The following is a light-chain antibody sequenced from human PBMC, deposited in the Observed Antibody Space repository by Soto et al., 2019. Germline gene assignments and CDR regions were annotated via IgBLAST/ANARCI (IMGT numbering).Light chain of an antibody. CDR1: SSDVGAHNY. J-gene: IGLJ1*01. Sequence: QSVLTQPASVSGSPGQSITISCTGTSSDVGAHNYVSWYQQHPGKAPKVMIYEVSNRPSGVSYRFSGSKSGNTASLTISGHQAEDEADYYSYSYTTSSTYVFGSGTKLTVL. CDR3: YSYTTSSTYV. CDR2: EVS. V-gene: IGLV2-14*01.